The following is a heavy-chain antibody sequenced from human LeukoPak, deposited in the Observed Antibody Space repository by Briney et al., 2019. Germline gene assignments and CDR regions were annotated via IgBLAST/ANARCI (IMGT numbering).Heavy chain of an antibody. D-gene: IGHD3-22*01. J-gene: IGHJ4*02. Sequence: SETLSLTCTVSGGSISSYYLSWIRQPAGKGLECIGRIYTSGSTNYNPSLKSRVTMSVDTSKNQFSLKLRSVTAADTAVYYCARAYYYDSSGYALRDWGQGTLVTVSS. CDR3: ARAYYYDSSGYALRD. CDR1: GGSISSYY. V-gene: IGHV4-4*07. CDR2: IYTSGST.